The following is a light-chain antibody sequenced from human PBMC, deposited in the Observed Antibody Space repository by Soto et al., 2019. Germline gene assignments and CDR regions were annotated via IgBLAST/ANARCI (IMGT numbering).Light chain of an antibody. J-gene: IGKJ5*01. CDR3: QQYYNWPPVT. V-gene: IGKV3-15*01. Sequence: EIVLTQSPATLSMSPGEKATLSCRASQSVSSRLAWYQQKPGQVPRLLIHETSIRATGIPARFSGSGSGTEFTLTISSLQSEDFAVYYCQQYYNWPPVTFGQGTRLEIK. CDR2: ETS. CDR1: QSVSSR.